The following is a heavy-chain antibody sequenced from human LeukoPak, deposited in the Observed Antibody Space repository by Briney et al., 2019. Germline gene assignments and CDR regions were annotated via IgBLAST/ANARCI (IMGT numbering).Heavy chain of an antibody. Sequence: GGSLRLSCAASGFTFSSYSMNWVRQAPGKGLEWVSSISSSSSYIYYADSVKGRFTISRDNAKNSLYLQMNSLRAEDTAVYYCARRLTYYYDSSGYYYVGSEGDAFDIWGQGTMVTVSS. CDR2: ISSSSSYI. CDR1: GFTFSSYS. J-gene: IGHJ3*02. D-gene: IGHD3-22*01. CDR3: ARRLTYYYDSSGYYYVGSEGDAFDI. V-gene: IGHV3-21*01.